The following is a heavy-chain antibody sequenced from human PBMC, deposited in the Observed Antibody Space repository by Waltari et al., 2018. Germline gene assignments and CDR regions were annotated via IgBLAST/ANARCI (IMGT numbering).Heavy chain of an antibody. CDR2: IYYSGST. CDR1: GGSISSSSYY. J-gene: IGHJ3*02. Sequence: QLQLQESGPGLVKPSETLSLTCTVSGGSISSSSYYWGWIRQPPGKGLEWIGSIYYSGSTYYNPSLKSRVTISVDTSKNQFSRKLSSVTAADTAVYYCATLPLTAFDIWGQGTMVTVSS. V-gene: IGHV4-39*01. CDR3: ATLPLTAFDI. D-gene: IGHD2-2*01.